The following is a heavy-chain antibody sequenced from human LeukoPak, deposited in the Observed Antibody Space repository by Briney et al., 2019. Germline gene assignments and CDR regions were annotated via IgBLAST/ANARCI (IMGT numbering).Heavy chain of an antibody. CDR3: AKPPTTYYDFWSGYYMNYFDY. J-gene: IGHJ4*02. Sequence: GGSLRLSCAASGFTFSSYAMSWVRQAPGKGLEWVSVISGSGGSTYYADSVKGRFTISRDNSKNTLYLQMNSLRAEDTAVYYCAKPPTTYYDFWSGYYMNYFDYWGQGTLVTVSS. CDR2: ISGSGGST. CDR1: GFTFSSYA. D-gene: IGHD3-3*01. V-gene: IGHV3-23*01.